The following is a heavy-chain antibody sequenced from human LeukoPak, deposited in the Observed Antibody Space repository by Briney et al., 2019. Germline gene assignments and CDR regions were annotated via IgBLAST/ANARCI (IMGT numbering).Heavy chain of an antibody. J-gene: IGHJ4*02. CDR1: GFTFSSYG. Sequence: GGSLRLSCAASGFTFSSYGMHWVRQAPGKGLEWVAVIWYDGSNKYYADSVKGRFTISRDNSKNTLYLQMNSLRAEDTAVYYCAKPYSSSFFAYFDYWGQGTLVTVSS. V-gene: IGHV3-33*06. CDR2: IWYDGSNK. D-gene: IGHD6-6*01. CDR3: AKPYSSSFFAYFDY.